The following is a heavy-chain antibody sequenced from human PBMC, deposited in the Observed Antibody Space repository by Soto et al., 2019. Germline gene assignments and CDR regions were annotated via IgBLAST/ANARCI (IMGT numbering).Heavy chain of an antibody. D-gene: IGHD4-17*01. Sequence: EVQLLESGGDLVQPGGSLRLSCAASGFTFADYAMSWVRQAPGKGLEWVSSIGDSGGGTYYADSVKGRFTVSRDNSKNTLYLQMNSLRAEDTAVYYCAYGENSGVQVWCKYCGQGTLVTVFS. CDR2: IGDSGGGT. CDR3: AYGENSGVQVWCKY. J-gene: IGHJ4*02. V-gene: IGHV3-23*01. CDR1: GFTFADYA.